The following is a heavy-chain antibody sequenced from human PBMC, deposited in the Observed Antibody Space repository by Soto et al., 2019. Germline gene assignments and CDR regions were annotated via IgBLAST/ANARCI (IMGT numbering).Heavy chain of an antibody. D-gene: IGHD4-17*01. V-gene: IGHV4-4*07. J-gene: IGHJ4*02. CDR3: AVDYGGNSFDY. CDR1: GVSLTNYY. Sequence: SETLSLTCTVSGVSLTNYYWSWIRQPAGKGLEWIGRIFTSESTNYNPSLRSRVTMSVDTSKNQFSLKLTSVTAADTAMYYCAVDYGGNSFDYWGQGTLVTVSS. CDR2: IFTSEST.